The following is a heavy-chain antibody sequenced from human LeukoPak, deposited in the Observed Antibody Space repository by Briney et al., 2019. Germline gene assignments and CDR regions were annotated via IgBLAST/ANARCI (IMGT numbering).Heavy chain of an antibody. CDR3: ARDAGHSGYDLLDY. CDR2: IKHDGSEK. Sequence: GGSLRLSCADSGFTFSSYWMNWVRQAPGEGLEWVANIKHDGSEKYYADFVKGRFTISRDNAKNSLYLQMDSLRAEDTAVYYCARDAGHSGYDLLDYWGQGTLVPVSS. V-gene: IGHV3-7*01. CDR1: GFTFSSYW. D-gene: IGHD5-12*01. J-gene: IGHJ4*02.